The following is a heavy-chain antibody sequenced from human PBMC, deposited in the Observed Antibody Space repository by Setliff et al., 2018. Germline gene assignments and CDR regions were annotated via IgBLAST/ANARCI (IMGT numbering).Heavy chain of an antibody. D-gene: IGHD3-3*01. J-gene: IGHJ4*02. V-gene: IGHV4-34*01. CDR3: RFWSGYYKNDY. CDR2: INHSGST. Sequence: PSETLSLTCTVYGVSLSDYYWGWIRQPPGKGLEWIAEINHSGSTNYNPSLKSRVTISVDTSRNQFSLKLSSVTAADTAFYYCRFWSGYYKNDYWGQGTLVTVSS. CDR1: GVSLSDYY.